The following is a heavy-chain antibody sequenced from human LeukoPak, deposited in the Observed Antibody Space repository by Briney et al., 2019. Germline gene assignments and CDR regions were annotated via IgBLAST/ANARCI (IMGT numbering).Heavy chain of an antibody. J-gene: IGHJ4*02. CDR1: GFTVSSNF. CDR3: AKDQSAHYYDSSGYYYGGGSLGY. CDR2: ISGSGGST. Sequence: GGSLRLSCAASGFTVSSNFMSWVRQAPGKGLEWVSAISGSGGSTYYADSVKGRFTISRDNSKNTLYLQVNSLRAEDTAVYYCAKDQSAHYYDSSGYYYGGGSLGYWGQGTLVTVSS. V-gene: IGHV3-23*01. D-gene: IGHD3-22*01.